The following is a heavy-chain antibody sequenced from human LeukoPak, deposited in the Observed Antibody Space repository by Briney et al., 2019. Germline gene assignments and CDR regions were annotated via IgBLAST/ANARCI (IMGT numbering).Heavy chain of an antibody. J-gene: IGHJ5*02. CDR2: IYYSGST. V-gene: IGHV4-39*01. D-gene: IGHD6-19*01. CDR1: GGSISSSSYY. CDR3: ARIAVAEGFDP. Sequence: PSETLSLTCTVSGGSISSSSYYWGWIRQPPGKGLEWIGSIYYSGSTYYNPSLKSRVTISVDTSKNQFSLKLSSVTAADAAVYYCARIAVAEGFDPWGQGTLVTVSS.